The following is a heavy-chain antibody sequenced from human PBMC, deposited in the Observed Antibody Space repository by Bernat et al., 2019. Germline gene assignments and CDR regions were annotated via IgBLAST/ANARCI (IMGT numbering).Heavy chain of an antibody. CDR3: AKLFNSDKKWFDP. CDR1: GFTFTTYA. V-gene: IGHV3-23*01. D-gene: IGHD2-21*02. J-gene: IGHJ5*02. Sequence: EVQLLESGGGLVQPGGSLRLSCAASGFTFTTYAMNWVRQAPGKGLEWVSAITDSGSSSYYADSVKGRFTISRDNSKNTLYLQMNSLIAEDTAVYFCAKLFNSDKKWFDPWGQGTLVTVSS. CDR2: ITDSGSSS.